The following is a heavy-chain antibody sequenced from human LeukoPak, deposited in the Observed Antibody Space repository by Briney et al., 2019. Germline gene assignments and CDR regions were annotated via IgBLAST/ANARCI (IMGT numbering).Heavy chain of an antibody. CDR1: GYTFSGYD. D-gene: IGHD5-18*01. CDR3: ARATRGYSYGDAFDI. Sequence: ASVKVSCKASGYTFSGYDMHWVRQAPGQGLEWMGIINPSGGSTSYAQKFQGRVTMTRDTSTSTVYMELSSLRSEDTAVYYCARATRGYSYGDAFDIWGQGTMVTVSS. CDR2: INPSGGST. J-gene: IGHJ3*02. V-gene: IGHV1-46*03.